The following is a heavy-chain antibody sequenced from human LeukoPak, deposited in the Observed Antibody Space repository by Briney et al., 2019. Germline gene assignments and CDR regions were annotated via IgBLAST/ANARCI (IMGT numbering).Heavy chain of an antibody. Sequence: ASLKVSCKASGYTFTGYYMHWVRQAPGQGLEWMGWINPNSRVTNYAQKFQGRVTMTRDTSISTAYMELSRLRSDDTAVYYCARGTTYYDILTGYYNLAEFYFDYWGQGTLVAVSS. CDR3: ARGTTYYDILTGYYNLAEFYFDY. J-gene: IGHJ4*02. D-gene: IGHD3-9*01. V-gene: IGHV1-2*02. CDR2: INPNSRVT. CDR1: GYTFTGYY.